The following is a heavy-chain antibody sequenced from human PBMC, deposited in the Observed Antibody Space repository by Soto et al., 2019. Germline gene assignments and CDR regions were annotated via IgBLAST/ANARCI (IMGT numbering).Heavy chain of an antibody. D-gene: IGHD3-22*01. V-gene: IGHV1-2*06. CDR1: GYTFTDYY. CDR2: INPNSGGI. CDR3: ARYRNSGYDAFDI. J-gene: IGHJ3*02. Sequence: GASVKVSCKASGYTFTDYYIHWVRQAPGQGLEWMGRINPNSGGINYAQKFQGRVTVTRDTSVTTGYMELSRLRSDDTAVYYCARYRNSGYDAFDIWGQGTMVTVSS.